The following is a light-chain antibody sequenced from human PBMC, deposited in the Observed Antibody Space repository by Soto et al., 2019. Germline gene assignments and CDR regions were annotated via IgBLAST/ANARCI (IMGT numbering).Light chain of an antibody. J-gene: IGLJ3*02. CDR3: CSFAGSYTFWV. V-gene: IGLV2-11*01. CDR1: SSDVGDYNY. CDR2: DVS. Sequence: QSVLTQPRSVSGSPGQSVTISCTGTSSDVGDYNYVSWYQQYPGKAPKLVIYDVSKRPSGVPDRFSGSKSGNTASLTISGLQAEDEADYYCCSFAGSYTFWVFSGGTKLTVL.